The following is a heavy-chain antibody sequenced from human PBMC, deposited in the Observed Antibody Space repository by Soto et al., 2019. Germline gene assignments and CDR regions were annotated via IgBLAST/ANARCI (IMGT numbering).Heavy chain of an antibody. V-gene: IGHV3-33*01. D-gene: IGHD6-13*01. CDR1: GFTFSNYG. CDR3: AREGGIAAAGGFDY. CDR2: IWHDGSNK. Sequence: QVQLVESGGGVVQPGRSLRLSCAASGFTFSNYGMHWVRQAPGQGLEWVAVIWHDGSNKDYADSVKGRFTISRDNSKNTLYLQMNSLRAEDTAVYYCAREGGIAAAGGFDYWGQGTLVTVSS. J-gene: IGHJ4*02.